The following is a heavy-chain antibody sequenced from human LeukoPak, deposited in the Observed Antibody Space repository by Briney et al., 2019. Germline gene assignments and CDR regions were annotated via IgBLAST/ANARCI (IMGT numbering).Heavy chain of an antibody. V-gene: IGHV3-30*03. CDR2: ISSDGSNE. Sequence: PGRSLRLSCAASGFTFSGYGTHWVRQAPGKGLEWVAVISSDGSNEYYADSVKGRFTISKDNSKNTVYVQMNSRRAEDTAVYYCASCGGDCYTFVDYWGQGTLVTVSS. CDR3: ASCGGDCYTFVDY. CDR1: GFTFSGYG. J-gene: IGHJ4*02. D-gene: IGHD2-21*02.